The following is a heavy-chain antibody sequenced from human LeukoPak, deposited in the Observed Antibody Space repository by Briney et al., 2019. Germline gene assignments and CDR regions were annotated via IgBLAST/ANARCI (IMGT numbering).Heavy chain of an antibody. CDR3: AKESRREETYYYDSSGYSFDY. CDR2: ISGSGGST. V-gene: IGHV3-23*01. D-gene: IGHD3-22*01. Sequence: GGSLRLSCAASGFTFSSYAMSWVRQAPGKGLEWVSAISGSGGSTYYADSVKGRFTISRDNSKNTLYLQMNSLRAEDTAVYYCAKESRREETYYYDSSGYSFDYWGQGTPVTVSS. CDR1: GFTFSSYA. J-gene: IGHJ4*02.